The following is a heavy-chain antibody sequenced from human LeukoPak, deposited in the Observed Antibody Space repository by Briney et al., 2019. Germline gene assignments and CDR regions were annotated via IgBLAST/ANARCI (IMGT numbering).Heavy chain of an antibody. CDR2: IKHDGSEK. D-gene: IGHD3-16*01. CDR3: AGGEGGNFDY. CDR1: GFTFRSYW. V-gene: IGHV3-7*04. Sequence: PGGSLRLSCAASGFTFRSYWMSWVRQAPGKGLEWVANIKHDGSEKYYVDSVKGRFTISRDNAKSSLYMQMNSLRAEDTAFYYCAGGEGGNFDYWGQGTLVTVSS. J-gene: IGHJ4*02.